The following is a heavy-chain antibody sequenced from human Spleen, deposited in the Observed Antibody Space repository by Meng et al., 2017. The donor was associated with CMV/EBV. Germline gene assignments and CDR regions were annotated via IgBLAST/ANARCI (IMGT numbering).Heavy chain of an antibody. D-gene: IGHD6-6*01. CDR2: INSDSTYT. CDR1: GFTFSSYS. V-gene: IGHV3-21*01. J-gene: IGHJ4*02. Sequence: LSLTCAASGFTFSSYSMNWVRQAPGKGLEWLSSINSDSTYTYYADSVRGRFTISRDNSKNTLSLQMSNLRPEDTALYYCASGKGPYSRLSIDYCGQGTLVTVSS. CDR3: ASGKGPYSRLSIDY.